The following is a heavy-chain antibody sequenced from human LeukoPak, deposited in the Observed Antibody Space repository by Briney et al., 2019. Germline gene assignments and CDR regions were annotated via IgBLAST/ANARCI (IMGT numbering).Heavy chain of an antibody. Sequence: GGSLRLSCAASGFTVSSNYMSWVRQAPGKGLEWVSVIYSGGSTYYADSVKGRFTISRDNSKNTLYLQMNSLRAEDTAVYYCVKSKYSSGWLVGYWGQGTLVTVSS. CDR3: VKSKYSSGWLVGY. V-gene: IGHV3-66*02. CDR2: IYSGGST. D-gene: IGHD6-19*01. CDR1: GFTVSSNY. J-gene: IGHJ4*02.